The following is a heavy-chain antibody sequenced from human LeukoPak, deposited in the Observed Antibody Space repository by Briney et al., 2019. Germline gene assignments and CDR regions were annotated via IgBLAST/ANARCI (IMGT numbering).Heavy chain of an antibody. J-gene: IGHJ4*02. CDR1: GYTFTDYY. Sequence: ASVKVSCKASGYTFTDYYSHWVRQAPGQGLEWLAWISPNSGGTKFAQKFQGRVTLTRDTSISTAYMEVSRLRSDDTAMYYCARGRDSGSRTYYFDSWGQGTLVTVSS. V-gene: IGHV1-2*02. CDR2: ISPNSGGT. D-gene: IGHD1-26*01. CDR3: ARGRDSGSRTYYFDS.